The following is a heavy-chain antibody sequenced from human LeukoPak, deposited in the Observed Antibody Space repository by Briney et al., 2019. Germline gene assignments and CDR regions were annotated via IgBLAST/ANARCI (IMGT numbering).Heavy chain of an antibody. Sequence: SVKVSCKASGGTFSSYAISWVRQAPGQGLEWMGGIIPIFGTANYAQKFQGRVTITTDESTSTAYMELSSLRSEDTAVYYCAREYSSSSDYYYYYMDVWGKGTTVTVSS. V-gene: IGHV1-69*05. CDR1: GGTFSSYA. D-gene: IGHD6-6*01. CDR3: AREYSSSSDYYYYYMDV. CDR2: IIPIFGTA. J-gene: IGHJ6*03.